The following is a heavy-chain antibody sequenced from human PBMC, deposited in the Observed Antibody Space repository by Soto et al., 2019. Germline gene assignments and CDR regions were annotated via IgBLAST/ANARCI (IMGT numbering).Heavy chain of an antibody. V-gene: IGHV1-69*02. J-gene: IGHJ6*02. CDR1: GGTFSSYT. CDR3: ARVGQQLELYGMDV. D-gene: IGHD6-13*01. CDR2: IIPILGIA. Sequence: QVQLVQSGAEVKKPGSSVKVSCKASGGTFSSYTISWVRQAPGRGLEWMGRIIPILGIANYAQKFQGRVTITADKSTSTGYMELSSLRSEDTAVYYCARVGQQLELYGMDVSCQGTTVTVSS.